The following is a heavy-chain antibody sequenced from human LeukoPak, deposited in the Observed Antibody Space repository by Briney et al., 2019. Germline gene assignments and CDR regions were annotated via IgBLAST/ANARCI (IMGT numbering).Heavy chain of an antibody. J-gene: IGHJ1*01. CDR3: ARHRVGSSWYSLQH. CDR2: INHSGST. V-gene: IGHV4-34*01. D-gene: IGHD6-13*01. CDR1: GGSFSGYY. Sequence: SETLSLTCAVYGGSFSGYYWSWIRQPPGKGLEWIGEINHSGSTNYNPSLKSRVTISVDTSKNQFSLKLSSVTAADTAVYYCARHRVGSSWYSLQHWGQGTLVTVSS.